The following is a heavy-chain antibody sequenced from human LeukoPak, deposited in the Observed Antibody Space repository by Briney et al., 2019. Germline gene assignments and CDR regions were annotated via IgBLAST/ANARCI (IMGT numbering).Heavy chain of an antibody. Sequence: GGSLRLSWSAAGLTFGTFAIHCVRQAPGKVLQYVSSIDTSEISTHYADSVTSSYNISRDHANSTQYPQKSNLRPEDTAVYYCVRGQEVVYTPTFDYWGQGVLVTVPS. D-gene: IGHD2-8*02. CDR3: VRGQEVVYTPTFDY. J-gene: IGHJ4*02. CDR1: GLTFGTFA. V-gene: IGHV3-64D*09. CDR2: IDTSEIST.